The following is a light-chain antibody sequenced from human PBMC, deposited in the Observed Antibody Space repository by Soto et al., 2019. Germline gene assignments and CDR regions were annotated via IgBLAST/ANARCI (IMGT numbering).Light chain of an antibody. CDR1: SSDVGSYNL. CDR2: EVS. CDR3: CSYAGSSTLV. J-gene: IGLJ2*01. V-gene: IGLV2-23*02. Sequence: QSALTQPASVSGSPGQSITISCTGTSSDVGSYNLVSWYQQHPGKAPKLMIYEVSKRPSGVSNRFSGSKSGNTASLTITGLQAEDEADDYCCSYAGSSTLVFGGGTKFTVL.